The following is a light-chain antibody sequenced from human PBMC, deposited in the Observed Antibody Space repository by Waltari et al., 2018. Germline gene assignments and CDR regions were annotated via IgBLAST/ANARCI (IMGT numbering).Light chain of an antibody. CDR3: QQRSKWPPT. J-gene: IGKJ5*01. V-gene: IGKV3-11*01. CDR2: DAS. Sequence: EIVLAQSPATLSLSPGERATLSCRASQSISSYLAWYQQKPGQAPSLLIYDASHRATGIPARFSGSGAWTDFTLTISSLEPEDFAVYYCQQRSKWPPTFGQGTRLEIK. CDR1: QSISSY.